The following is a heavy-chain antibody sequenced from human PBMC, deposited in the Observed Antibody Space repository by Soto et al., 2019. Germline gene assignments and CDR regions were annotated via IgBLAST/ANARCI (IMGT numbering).Heavy chain of an antibody. CDR2: INPNSGGT. CDR1: GYTFTGYY. CDR3: ARFGLWFVEMVFDX. J-gene: IGHJ3*02. D-gene: IGHD3-10*01. Sequence: ASVKVSCKASGYTFTGYYMHWVRQAPGQGLEWMGCINPNSGGTNYAKKFQGRVTMTRDTSISTAYMELSRLRSDETAVYYCARFGLWFVEMVFDXWGQVTMVTVS. V-gene: IGHV1-2*02.